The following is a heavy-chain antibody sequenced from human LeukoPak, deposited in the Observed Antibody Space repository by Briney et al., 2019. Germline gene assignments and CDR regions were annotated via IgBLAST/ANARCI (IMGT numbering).Heavy chain of an antibody. CDR3: AKGNYDYVWGSLGAFDI. J-gene: IGHJ3*02. D-gene: IGHD3-16*01. CDR1: GFTFSSYS. Sequence: GGSLRLSCAASGFTFSSYSMNWVRQAPGKGLEWVSAISGSGGSTYYADSVKGRFTISRDNSKNTLYLQMNSLRAEDTAVYYCAKGNYDYVWGSLGAFDIWGQGTMVTVSS. V-gene: IGHV3-23*01. CDR2: ISGSGGST.